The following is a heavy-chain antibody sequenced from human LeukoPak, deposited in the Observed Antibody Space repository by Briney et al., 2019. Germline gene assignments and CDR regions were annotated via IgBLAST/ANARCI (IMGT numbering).Heavy chain of an antibody. Sequence: SETLSLTCAVYGGSFSGYYWSWIRQPPGKGLEWIGEINHSGSTNYNPSLKSRVTISVDTSKNQFSLKLSSVTAADTAVYYCASSYYYDSSGYSLDYWGQGTLVTVSS. D-gene: IGHD3-22*01. V-gene: IGHV4-34*01. CDR1: GGSFSGYY. J-gene: IGHJ4*02. CDR2: INHSGST. CDR3: ASSYYYDSSGYSLDY.